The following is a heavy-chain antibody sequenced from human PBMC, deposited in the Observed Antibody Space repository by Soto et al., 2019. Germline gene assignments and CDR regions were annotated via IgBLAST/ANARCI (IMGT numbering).Heavy chain of an antibody. J-gene: IGHJ4*01. CDR1: GFTFSGYW. D-gene: IGHD1-20*01. CDR2: IMKDGGEK. CDR3: SKDRDSYKADY. Sequence: PGGSLRLSCAASGFTFSGYWMGWVRQAPGKGLEWVASIMKDGGEKKYVDSVRGRFTISRDNVKNSLFLQMNSLRAEDTAVYYCSKDRDSYKADYLGQRTLLTVSA. V-gene: IGHV3-7*01.